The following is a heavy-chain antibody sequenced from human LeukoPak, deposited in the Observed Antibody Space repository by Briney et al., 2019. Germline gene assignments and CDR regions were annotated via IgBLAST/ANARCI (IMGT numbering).Heavy chain of an antibody. D-gene: IGHD3-22*01. CDR3: ARDPGYYDSSGPYFDY. J-gene: IGHJ4*02. Sequence: SETLSLTCTVSGGSISSYYWSWVRQPPGKGLEWIGYIYYSGSTDYNPSLKSRVTMSIDTSKKQFSLKLSSVTAADTAVYYCARDPGYYDSSGPYFDYWGQGTLVTVSS. V-gene: IGHV4-59*01. CDR1: GGSISSYY. CDR2: IYYSGST.